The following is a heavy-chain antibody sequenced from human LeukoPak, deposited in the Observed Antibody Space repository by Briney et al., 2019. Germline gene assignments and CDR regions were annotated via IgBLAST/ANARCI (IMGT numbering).Heavy chain of an antibody. Sequence: APVKVSCKASGYTFTSYGISWVRQAPGQGLEWMGWISAYNGNTNYAQKLQGRVTMTTDTSTSTAYMELRSLRSDDTAVYYCARDLTRGSSSDYWGQGTLVTVSS. CDR2: ISAYNGNT. J-gene: IGHJ4*02. CDR1: GYTFTSYG. CDR3: ARDLTRGSSSDY. V-gene: IGHV1-18*01. D-gene: IGHD6-6*01.